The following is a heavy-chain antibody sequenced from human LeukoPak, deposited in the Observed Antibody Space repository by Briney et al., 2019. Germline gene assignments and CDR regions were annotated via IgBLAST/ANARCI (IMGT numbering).Heavy chain of an antibody. D-gene: IGHD3-22*01. CDR3: ARRTRAYYYDSSGYFDP. CDR2: INHSGST. CDR1: GGSFSGYY. Sequence: PSETLSLTCAVYGGSFSGYYWSWIRQPPGKGLEWIGEINHSGSTNYNPSLKSRVTISVDTSKNQFSLKLSSVTAADTAVYYCARRTRAYYYDSSGYFDPWGQGTLVTVSS. J-gene: IGHJ5*02. V-gene: IGHV4-34*01.